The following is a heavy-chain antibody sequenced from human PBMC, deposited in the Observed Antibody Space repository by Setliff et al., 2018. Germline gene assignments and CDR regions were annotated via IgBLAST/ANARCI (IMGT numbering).Heavy chain of an antibody. V-gene: IGHV4-39*01. CDR2: IYYTGST. CDR3: ARHLSSGSYYGGAYYYMDV. Sequence: PSETLSLTCTVSGDSISSTSYQWGWVRQPPGKGLEWIGSIYYTGSTNYNPSLKSRLTISVDTAKTQFSLRLISVTAADTAVYYCARHLSSGSYYGGAYYYMDVWGKGTTVTVSS. D-gene: IGHD1-26*01. J-gene: IGHJ6*03. CDR1: GDSISSTSYQ.